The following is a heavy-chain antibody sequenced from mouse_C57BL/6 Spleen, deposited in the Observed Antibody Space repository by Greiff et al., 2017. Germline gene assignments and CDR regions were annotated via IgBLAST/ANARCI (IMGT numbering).Heavy chain of an antibody. CDR3: AREVTGTSLYAMDY. D-gene: IGHD4-1*01. J-gene: IGHJ4*01. CDR1: GYTFTSYW. Sequence: VQLQQPGAELVRPGSSVKLSCKASGYTFTSYWMHWVKQRPIQGLEWIGNIDPSDSETHYNQKFKDKATLTVDKSSSSAYMQLSSLTSEDSAVYYCAREVTGTSLYAMDYWGQGTSVTVSS. CDR2: IDPSDSET. V-gene: IGHV1-52*01.